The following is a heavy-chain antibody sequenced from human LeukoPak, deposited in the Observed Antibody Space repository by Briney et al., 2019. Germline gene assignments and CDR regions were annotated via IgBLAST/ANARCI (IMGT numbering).Heavy chain of an antibody. CDR2: INSDGSST. V-gene: IGHV3-74*01. Sequence: GGSLRLSCAASGFTFSSYWMHWVRQAPGKGLVWVSRINSDGSSTSYADSVKGRFTISRDNAKNTLYLQMNSLRAEDTAVYYCARGKIYCSSTSCLGDYGMDVWGKGTTVTVPS. CDR1: GFTFSSYW. CDR3: ARGKIYCSSTSCLGDYGMDV. J-gene: IGHJ6*04. D-gene: IGHD2-2*01.